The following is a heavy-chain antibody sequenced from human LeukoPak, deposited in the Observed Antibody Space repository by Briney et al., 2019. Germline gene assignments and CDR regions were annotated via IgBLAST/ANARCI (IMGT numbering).Heavy chain of an antibody. CDR2: IYYSGST. CDR3: ATVLLWFGEHRGLDY. V-gene: IGHV4-39*01. D-gene: IGHD3-10*01. J-gene: IGHJ4*02. Sequence: SETLSLTCTVSGGYISSSSYYWGWIRQPPGKGLEWIGSIYYSGSTYYNPSLKSRVTISVDTSKNQFSLKLSSVTAADTAVYYCATVLLWFGEHRGLDYWGQGTLVTVSS. CDR1: GGYISSSSYY.